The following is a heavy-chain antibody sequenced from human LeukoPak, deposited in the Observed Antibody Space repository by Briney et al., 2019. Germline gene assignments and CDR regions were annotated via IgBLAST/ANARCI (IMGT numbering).Heavy chain of an antibody. Sequence: GGSLRLSCAASGFTFSSYAMSWVRQAPGKGPVWVSRITIDGSSTTYADSVKGRFTIPRDSAKNTLYLQMNSLRAEDTAVYYCTRDRFYAMDAWGQGTTVTVSS. CDR3: TRDRFYAMDA. CDR1: GFTFSSYA. CDR2: ITIDGSST. J-gene: IGHJ6*02. V-gene: IGHV3-74*03.